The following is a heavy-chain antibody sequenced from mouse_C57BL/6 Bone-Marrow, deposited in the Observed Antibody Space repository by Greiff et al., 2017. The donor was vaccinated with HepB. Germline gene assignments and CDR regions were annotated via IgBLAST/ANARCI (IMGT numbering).Heavy chain of an antibody. J-gene: IGHJ1*03. CDR2: IYPSDSET. Sequence: QVQLQQPGAELVRPESSVKLSCKASGYTFTSYWMDWVKQRPGQGLEWIGNIYPSDSETHYNQKFKDKATLTVDKSSSTAYMQLSSLTSEDSAVYYCARDGDYGSWYFDVWGTGTTVTVSS. V-gene: IGHV1-61*01. CDR3: ARDGDYGSWYFDV. CDR1: GYTFTSYW. D-gene: IGHD1-1*01.